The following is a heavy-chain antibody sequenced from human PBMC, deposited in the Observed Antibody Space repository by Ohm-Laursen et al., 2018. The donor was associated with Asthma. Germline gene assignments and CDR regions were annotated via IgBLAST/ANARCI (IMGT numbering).Heavy chain of an antibody. CDR1: GYTLTELS. Sequence: VASVKVSCKVSGYTLTELSMHWVRQAPGKGLEWMGGFDPEGGETIYAQKFQGRVTMTEDTSTDTAYMELSSLRSEDTAVYYCATVRRAILFGAPYFDYWGQGTLVTVSS. D-gene: IGHD3-10*02. CDR2: FDPEGGET. CDR3: ATVRRAILFGAPYFDY. V-gene: IGHV1-24*01. J-gene: IGHJ4*02.